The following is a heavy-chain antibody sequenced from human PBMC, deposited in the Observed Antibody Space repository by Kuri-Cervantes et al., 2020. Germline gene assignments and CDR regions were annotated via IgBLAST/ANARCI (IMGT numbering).Heavy chain of an antibody. CDR1: GFTFSSYS. V-gene: IGHV3-7*01. CDR3: ARDFHSSSWYWVD. J-gene: IGHJ4*02. Sequence: GESLKISCAASGFTFSSYSMNWVRQAPGKGLEWVANIKEDGSEKNYLGSVKGRFTISRDNSKDTLYLQMNSLRAEDTAVYYCARDFHSSSWYWVDWGQGTLVTVSS. CDR2: IKEDGSEK. D-gene: IGHD6-13*01.